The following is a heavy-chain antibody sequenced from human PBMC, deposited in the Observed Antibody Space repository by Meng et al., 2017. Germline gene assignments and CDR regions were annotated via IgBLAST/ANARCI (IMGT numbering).Heavy chain of an antibody. CDR1: GGSISSGSHY. J-gene: IGHJ3*02. D-gene: IGHD3-9*01. CDR2: IYTSGST. V-gene: IGHV4-61*02. CDR3: ASGSRYYDILTGYLVGAFDI. Sequence: SETLSLTCTVSGGSISSGSHYWSWIRQPAGKGLEWIGRIYTSGSTNYNPSLKSRVTISVDTSKNQFSLKLSSVTAADTAVYYCASGSRYYDILTGYLVGAFDIWGQGTMVTVSS.